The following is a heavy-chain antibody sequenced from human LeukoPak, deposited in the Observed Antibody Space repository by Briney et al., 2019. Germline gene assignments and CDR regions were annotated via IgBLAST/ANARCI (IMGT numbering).Heavy chain of an antibody. CDR3: AREKGIAASALFDY. CDR2: IYYSGST. Sequence: SETLSLTCTVSGGSVSSGSYYWSWIRQPPGKGLEWIGYIYYSGSTNYNPSLKSRVTISVDTSKNQFSLKLSSVTAADTAVYYCAREKGIAASALFDYWGQGTLVTVSS. V-gene: IGHV4-61*01. CDR1: GGSVSSGSYY. D-gene: IGHD6-13*01. J-gene: IGHJ4*02.